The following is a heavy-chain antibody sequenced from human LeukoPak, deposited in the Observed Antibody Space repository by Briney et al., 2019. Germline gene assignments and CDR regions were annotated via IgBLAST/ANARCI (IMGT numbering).Heavy chain of an antibody. CDR2: ISSSSSTI. Sequence: GGSLRLSCAASGFTFSSYSMNWVRQAPGKGLEWVSYISSSSSTIYYADSVKGRFTISRDNAENSLYLQMNSLRDEDTAVYYCARGRGYSGYDYVDYWGQGTLVTVSS. CDR1: GFTFSSYS. V-gene: IGHV3-48*02. CDR3: ARGRGYSGYDYVDY. J-gene: IGHJ4*02. D-gene: IGHD5-12*01.